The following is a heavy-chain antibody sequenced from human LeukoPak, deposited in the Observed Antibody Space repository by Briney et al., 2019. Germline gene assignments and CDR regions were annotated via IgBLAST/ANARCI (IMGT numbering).Heavy chain of an antibody. J-gene: IGHJ4*02. V-gene: IGHV3-21*01. D-gene: IGHD1-1*01. CDR3: GRLPTGRGPPQQDY. CDR2: INSSSSYI. CDR1: GFTFSSYS. Sequence: PGGSLRLSCAASGFTFSSYSMNWVRQAPGKGLEWVSSINSSSSYIYYADAVKGRSTISRDNAKNSLYLQMNRLRAEATAVYYCGRLPTGRGPPQQDYWGQGTLVTVSS.